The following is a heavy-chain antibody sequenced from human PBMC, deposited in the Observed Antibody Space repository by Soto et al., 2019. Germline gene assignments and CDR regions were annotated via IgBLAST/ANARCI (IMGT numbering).Heavy chain of an antibody. Sequence: SVKVSCKASGGTFSSYAISWLRQAPGQGLEWMGGIIPIFGTANYAQKFQGRVTITADESTSTAYMELSSLRSEDTAVYYCARVRSSGWYYYYGMDVWGQGTTVTVYS. V-gene: IGHV1-69*13. CDR1: GGTFSSYA. D-gene: IGHD6-19*01. CDR3: ARVRSSGWYYYYGMDV. J-gene: IGHJ6*02. CDR2: IIPIFGTA.